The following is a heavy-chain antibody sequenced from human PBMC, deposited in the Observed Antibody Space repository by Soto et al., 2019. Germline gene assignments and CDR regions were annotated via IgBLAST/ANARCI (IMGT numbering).Heavy chain of an antibody. Sequence: LRLSCAASGFTFSSYAMSWVRQAPGKGLEWVSSITGGGGGTYYTDSVRGRFTISRDNSKNTLYLQINSPRLEDTATYFCARDNSGYYQFPNWFGPWGRGTLVTVSS. D-gene: IGHD3-22*01. V-gene: IGHV3-23*01. CDR3: ARDNSGYYQFPNWFGP. CDR1: GFTFSSYA. J-gene: IGHJ5*02. CDR2: ITGGGGGT.